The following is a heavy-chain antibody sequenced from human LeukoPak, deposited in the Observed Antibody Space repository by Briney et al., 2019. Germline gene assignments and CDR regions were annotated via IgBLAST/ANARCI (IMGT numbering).Heavy chain of an antibody. CDR3: ARGDSRGSHCFDP. Sequence: SETLSLTCTVSGGSISSGSYYWSWIRQPAGKGLEWIGRIYTSGSTNYNPSLKSRVTISVDTSKNQFSLKLSSVTAADTAVYYCARGDSRGSHCFDPWGQGTLVTVSS. J-gene: IGHJ5*02. CDR1: GGSISSGSYY. V-gene: IGHV4-61*02. CDR2: IYTSGST. D-gene: IGHD3-22*01.